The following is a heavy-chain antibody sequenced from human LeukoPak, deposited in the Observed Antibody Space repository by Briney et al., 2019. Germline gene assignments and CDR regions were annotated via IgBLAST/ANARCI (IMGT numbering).Heavy chain of an antibody. J-gene: IGHJ4*02. CDR2: TSYDGSKK. V-gene: IGHV3-30*04. Sequence: GRSLRLSCADSGFTFRSYAMHWVRQAPGKGLEWVAVTSYDGSKKYYADSVKGRFTISRDNSKNTLYLQINSLRVEDTAIYYCAKERSAVTTGLFDSWSQGTLVTVSS. CDR3: AKERSAVTTGLFDS. CDR1: GFTFRSYA. D-gene: IGHD4-17*01.